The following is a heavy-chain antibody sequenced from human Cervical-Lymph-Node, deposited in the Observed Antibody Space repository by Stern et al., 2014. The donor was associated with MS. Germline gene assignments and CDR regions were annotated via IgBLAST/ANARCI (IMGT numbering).Heavy chain of an antibody. D-gene: IGHD2-21*01. CDR1: GFALTNARMG. CDR2: IFPNDET. J-gene: IGHJ6*02. CDR3: ARVVGRYFYQGMDV. V-gene: IGHV2-26*01. Sequence: QITLKESGPVLVKPTETLTLTCTVSGFALTNARMGVSWIRQPPGRALEWLAHIFPNDETSYSTSLKTRLSISKDTSKSQVVLTMTNLDPVDTATYYCARVVGRYFYQGMDVWGQGTTVTVSS.